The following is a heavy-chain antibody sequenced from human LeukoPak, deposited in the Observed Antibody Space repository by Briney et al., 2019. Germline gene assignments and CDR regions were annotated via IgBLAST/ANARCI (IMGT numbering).Heavy chain of an antibody. CDR2: ISGSGGST. Sequence: GGSLRLSCAASGSTFSSYAMSWVRQAPGKGLEWVSAISGSGGSTYYADSVKGRFTISRDNSKNALYLQMNSLRAEDTAVYYCAKGAGSILRYFDWLLLNWGQGTLVTVSS. V-gene: IGHV3-23*01. CDR1: GSTFSSYA. CDR3: AKGAGSILRYFDWLLLN. J-gene: IGHJ4*02. D-gene: IGHD3-9*01.